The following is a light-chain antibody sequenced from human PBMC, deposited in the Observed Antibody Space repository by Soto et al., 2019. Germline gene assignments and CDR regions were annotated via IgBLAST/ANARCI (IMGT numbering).Light chain of an antibody. CDR2: DAS. Sequence: EIVLTQSPATLSLSPGERATLSCRASQSVSSYLAWYQQKPGQAPRLLIYDASNRATGIPARFSGSGSGTDFTITISSLEPEDFAVYSCQQRSNWPPYTFGQGTKLEIK. CDR3: QQRSNWPPYT. V-gene: IGKV3-11*01. CDR1: QSVSSY. J-gene: IGKJ2*01.